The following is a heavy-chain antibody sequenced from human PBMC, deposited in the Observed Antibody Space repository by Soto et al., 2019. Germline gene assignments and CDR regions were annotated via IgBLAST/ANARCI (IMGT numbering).Heavy chain of an antibody. CDR3: AHRSERRYYFDY. D-gene: IGHD1-1*01. V-gene: IGHV2-5*02. J-gene: IGHJ4*02. CDR2: IFWDDDK. CDR1: GFSLSTSGVG. Sequence: SGPTLVNPTQTLTLTCTFSGFSLSTSGVGVGWIRQPPGKALEWLALIFWDDDKRYSPSLKNRLTITKDTSKNQVVLTMTDMDPVDTATYYCAHRSERRYYFDYWGQGTLVTAPQ.